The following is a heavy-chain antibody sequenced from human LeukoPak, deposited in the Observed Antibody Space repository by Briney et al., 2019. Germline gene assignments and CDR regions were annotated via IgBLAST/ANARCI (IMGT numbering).Heavy chain of an antibody. V-gene: IGHV3-53*01. D-gene: IGHD2/OR15-2a*01. J-gene: IGHJ4*02. CDR3: ARRLLDY. Sequence: PGGSLRLSCAASGFTFSSYSMNWVRQAPGKGLEWVSVIYSGGSTYYADSVKGRFTISRDNSKNTLYLQMNSLRAEDTAVYYCARRLLDYWGQGTLVTVSS. CDR1: GFTFSSYS. CDR2: IYSGGST.